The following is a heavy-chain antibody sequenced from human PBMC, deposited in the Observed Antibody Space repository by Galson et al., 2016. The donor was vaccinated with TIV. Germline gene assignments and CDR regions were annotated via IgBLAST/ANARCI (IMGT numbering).Heavy chain of an antibody. CDR3: ARRKEMTTNRLDAFDL. Sequence: SVKVSCKASGYSFTVYRVHWVRQAPGQGLEWMGWINDGNANTKYSQKFQGRVTITRDTSASTAHMELSSLTSEDTAVYSCARRKEMTTNRLDAFDLWGQGTMVIVSS. D-gene: IGHD5-24*01. CDR1: GYSFTVYR. J-gene: IGHJ3*01. CDR2: INDGNANT. V-gene: IGHV1-3*01.